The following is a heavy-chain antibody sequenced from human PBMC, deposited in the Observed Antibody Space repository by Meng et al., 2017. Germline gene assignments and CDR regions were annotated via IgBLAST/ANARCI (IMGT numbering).Heavy chain of an antibody. J-gene: IGHJ4*02. V-gene: IGHV7-4-1*02. Sequence: QVQLVQSVAEWKKPGAYVKVSCKASGYTFTSYAMNWVRQAPGQGLEWMGWINTNTGNPTYAQGFTGRFVFSLDTSVSTAYLQISSLKAEDTAVYYCATISPRDSSGLSFDYWGQGTLVTVSS. CDR2: INTNTGNP. CDR1: GYTFTSYA. D-gene: IGHD3-22*01. CDR3: ATISPRDSSGLSFDY.